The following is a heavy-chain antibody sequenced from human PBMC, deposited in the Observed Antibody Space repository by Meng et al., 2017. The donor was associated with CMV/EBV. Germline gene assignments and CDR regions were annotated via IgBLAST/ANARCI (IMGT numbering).Heavy chain of an antibody. Sequence: SLKISCAASGFTFETSAMHWVRQAPGKGLEWASGISWNGYSIAYAASVKGRFTISRDDAKNSLYLQMNSLRAEDTALYYCTKDAGYTYGATYYYYGLDVWGQGTTVTVSS. CDR3: TKDAGYTYGATYYYYGLDV. J-gene: IGHJ6*02. D-gene: IGHD5-18*01. V-gene: IGHV3-9*01. CDR2: ISWNGYSI. CDR1: GFTFETSA.